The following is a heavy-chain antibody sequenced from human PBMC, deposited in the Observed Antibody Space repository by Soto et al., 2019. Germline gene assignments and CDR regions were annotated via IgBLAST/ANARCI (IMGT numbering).Heavy chain of an antibody. Sequence: PGGSLRLSCAASGFTFSSYAMSWVRQAPGKGLEWVSAISGSGGSTYYADSVKGRFTISRDNSKNTLYLQMNSLRAEDTAVYYCARGSECVECSSSCDYYYYMDVWGKGTTVTVSS. V-gene: IGHV3-23*01. J-gene: IGHJ6*03. D-gene: IGHD6-6*01. CDR1: GFTFSSYA. CDR3: ARGSECVECSSSCDYYYYMDV. CDR2: ISGSGGST.